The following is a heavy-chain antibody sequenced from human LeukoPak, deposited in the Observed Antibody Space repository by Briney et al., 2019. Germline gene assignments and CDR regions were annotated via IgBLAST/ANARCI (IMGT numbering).Heavy chain of an antibody. CDR3: AKDFDSSSWFGGIWFDP. V-gene: IGHV3-23*01. J-gene: IGHJ5*02. CDR1: GFTFSSYA. CDR2: ISASGGST. Sequence: GGSLRLSCAASGFTFSSYAMSWVRQAPGKGLEWVSAISASGGSTYYADSVKGRFTMSRDNSKNRLYLQMNSLRAEDTAVYYCAKDFDSSSWFGGIWFDPWGQGTLVTVSS. D-gene: IGHD6-13*01.